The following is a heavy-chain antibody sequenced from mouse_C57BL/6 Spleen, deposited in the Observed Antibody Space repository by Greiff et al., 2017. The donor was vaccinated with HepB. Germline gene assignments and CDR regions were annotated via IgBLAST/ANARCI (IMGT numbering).Heavy chain of an antibody. CDR1: GYTFTSYW. D-gene: IGHD2-1*01. V-gene: IGHV1-55*01. CDR3: ARSGNRYAMDY. CDR2: IYPGSGST. J-gene: IGHJ4*01. Sequence: QVQLQQSGAELVKPGASVKMSCKASGYTFTSYWITWVKQRPGQGLEWIGDIYPGSGSTNYNEKFKSKATLTVDTSSSTAYMQLSSLTSEDSAVYYCARSGNRYAMDYWGQGTSVTVSS.